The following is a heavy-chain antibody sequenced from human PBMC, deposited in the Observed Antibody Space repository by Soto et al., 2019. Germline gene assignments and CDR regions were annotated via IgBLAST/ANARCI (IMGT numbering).Heavy chain of an antibody. Sequence: SETLSLTCTVSGGSMSSSDSYWGWIRQPPGKGLEWIGDIYYRGTSNYNPSLKSRVTISVDTSKNQFSLNLSSVTAADTAVYYCARRRQGDWIDSWGQGTLVTAPQ. CDR1: GGSMSSSDSY. CDR3: ARRRQGDWIDS. J-gene: IGHJ5*01. V-gene: IGHV4-39*01. CDR2: IYYRGTS.